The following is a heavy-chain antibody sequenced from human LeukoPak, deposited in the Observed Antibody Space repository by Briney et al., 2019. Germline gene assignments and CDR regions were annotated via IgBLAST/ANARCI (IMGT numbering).Heavy chain of an antibody. CDR3: ARARDTAMARNDY. CDR1: GFTFSSYS. CDR2: ISSSSSYI. Sequence: GGSLRLSCAASGFTFSSYSMNWVRQAPGKGLEWVSSISSSSSYIYYADSVKGRFTISRDNAKNSLYLQMNSLRAEDTAVYYCARARDTAMARNDYWGQGTLVTASS. D-gene: IGHD5-18*01. V-gene: IGHV3-21*01. J-gene: IGHJ4*02.